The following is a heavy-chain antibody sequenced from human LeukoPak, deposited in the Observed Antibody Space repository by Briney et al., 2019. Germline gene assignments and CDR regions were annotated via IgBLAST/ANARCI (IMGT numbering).Heavy chain of an antibody. CDR2: ISSNGGSS. CDR1: GFTFSAYA. J-gene: IGHJ4*02. CDR3: AKDAVRGGDYFDQ. V-gene: IGHV3-64*04. D-gene: IGHD3-16*01. Sequence: SGGSLRLSCSASGFTFSAYAMYWVRQAPGKGLEYVSGISSNGGSSFYADSVKGRFTISRDNSKNTLYLQLNSLRVEDTAVYYCAKDAVRGGDYFDQWGQGTQVTVSS.